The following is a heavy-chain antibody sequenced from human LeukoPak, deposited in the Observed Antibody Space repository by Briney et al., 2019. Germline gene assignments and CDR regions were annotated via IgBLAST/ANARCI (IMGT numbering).Heavy chain of an antibody. CDR3: ARFGSGWHYFDY. J-gene: IGHJ4*02. D-gene: IGHD6-19*01. V-gene: IGHV4-30-2*01. Sequence: SETLSLTCTVSGGSISSGGYYWSWIRQPPGKGLEWIGYIYHSGSTYYNPSLKSRVTISVDRSKNQFSLKLSSVTAADTAVYYCARFGSGWHYFDYWGQGTLVTVSS. CDR1: GGSISSGGYY. CDR2: IYHSGST.